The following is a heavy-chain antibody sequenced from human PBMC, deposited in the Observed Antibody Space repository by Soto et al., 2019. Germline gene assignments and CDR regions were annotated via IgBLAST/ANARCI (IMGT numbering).Heavy chain of an antibody. CDR1: GFTFSSYG. CDR3: AKDTASRFGELPDY. CDR2: ISYDGSNK. D-gene: IGHD3-10*01. J-gene: IGHJ4*02. Sequence: GESLKISCAASGFTFSSYGMHWVRQAPGKGLEWVAVISYDGSNKYYADSVKGRFTISRDNSKNTLYLQMNSLRAEDTAVYYCAKDTASRFGELPDYWGQGTLVTVSS. V-gene: IGHV3-30*18.